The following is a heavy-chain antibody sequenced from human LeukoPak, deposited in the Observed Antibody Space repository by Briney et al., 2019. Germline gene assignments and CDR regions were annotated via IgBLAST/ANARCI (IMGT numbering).Heavy chain of an antibody. CDR2: INPNSGGT. V-gene: IGHV1-2*02. Sequence: PRASVKVSCKASGYTFTGYYMHWVRQAPGQGLEWMGWINPNSGGTNYAQKFQGRVTMTRDTSISTAYMELSSLRSEDTAVYYCAQRVVPAAIWGGDAFDIWGQGTMVTVSS. CDR3: AQRVVPAAIWGGDAFDI. J-gene: IGHJ3*02. CDR1: GYTFTGYY. D-gene: IGHD2-2*02.